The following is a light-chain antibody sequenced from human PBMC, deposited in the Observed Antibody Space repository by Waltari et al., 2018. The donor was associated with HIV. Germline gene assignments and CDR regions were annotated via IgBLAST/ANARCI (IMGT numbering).Light chain of an antibody. CDR2: EVT. CDR3: SSFAPTNKFYVL. V-gene: IGLV2-8*01. J-gene: IGLJ2*01. CDR1: STEIGGYTY. Sequence: QSPLTQPPSASGSPGQSVTISCTGTSTEIGGYTYVPWYQQHPGKAPKLIMTEVTKRPSGVPDRFSGSKSGNTASLTVSGLQADDEALYYCSSFAPTNKFYVLFGGGTTLTVL.